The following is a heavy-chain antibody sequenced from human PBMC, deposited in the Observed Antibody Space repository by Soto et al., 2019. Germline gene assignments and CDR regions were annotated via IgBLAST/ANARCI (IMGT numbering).Heavy chain of an antibody. J-gene: IGHJ5*02. Sequence: SETLSLTCTVSGGSISSSSYYWGWIRQPPGKGLEWIGSIYYSGSTYYNPSLKSRVTISVDTSKNQFSLKLSSVTAADTAVYYCARRGGYCSRTSCYQVWFDPWGQGTLVTVSS. CDR2: IYYSGST. V-gene: IGHV4-39*01. D-gene: IGHD2-2*01. CDR1: GGSISSSSYY. CDR3: ARRGGYCSRTSCYQVWFDP.